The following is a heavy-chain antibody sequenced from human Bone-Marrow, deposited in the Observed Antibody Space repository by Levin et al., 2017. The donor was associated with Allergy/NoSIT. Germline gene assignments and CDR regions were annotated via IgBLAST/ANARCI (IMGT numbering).Heavy chain of an antibody. Sequence: GGSLRLSCKGSGYSFPDFWIGWVRQTAGRGLEWVAIIYPGDSYAKYSPPFQGQVTISVDKSISTAYLQWSSLKASDTAMYYCVKMITSFDWFESWGQGTLVTVSS. CDR3: VKMITSFDWFES. CDR1: GYSFPDFW. CDR2: IYPGDSYA. D-gene: IGHD3-16*01. V-gene: IGHV5-51*01. J-gene: IGHJ5*01.